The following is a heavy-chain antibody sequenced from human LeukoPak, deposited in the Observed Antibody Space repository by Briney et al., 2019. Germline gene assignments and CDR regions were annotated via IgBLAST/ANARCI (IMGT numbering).Heavy chain of an antibody. CDR1: GGSISSSSYY. J-gene: IGHJ4*02. Sequence: SETLSLTCTVSGGSISSSSYYWGWIRQPPGKGLEWIGSIYYSGSTYYNPSLKSRVTISVDTSKNQFSLKLSSETAADTAVYYCARVLRDSGYDPLGGTDYWGQGTLVTVSS. D-gene: IGHD5-12*01. V-gene: IGHV4-39*07. CDR2: IYYSGST. CDR3: ARVLRDSGYDPLGGTDY.